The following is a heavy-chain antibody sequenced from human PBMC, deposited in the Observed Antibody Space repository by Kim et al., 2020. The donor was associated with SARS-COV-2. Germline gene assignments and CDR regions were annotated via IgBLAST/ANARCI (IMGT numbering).Heavy chain of an antibody. Sequence: GGSLRLSCAASGFTFSSYWMSWVRQAPGKGLEWVAHIKQDGSEKYYVDSVKGRFTISRDNAKNSLYLQMNSLRAEDTAVYYCASRDYDCWSGPIYYMDVWGTGTTVTVSS. V-gene: IGHV3-7*01. J-gene: IGHJ6*03. D-gene: IGHD3-3*01. CDR2: IKQDGSEK. CDR3: ASRDYDCWSGPIYYMDV. CDR1: GFTFSSYW.